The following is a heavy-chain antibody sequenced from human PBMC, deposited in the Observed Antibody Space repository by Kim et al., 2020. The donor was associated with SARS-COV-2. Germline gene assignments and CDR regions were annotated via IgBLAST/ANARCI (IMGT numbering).Heavy chain of an antibody. CDR3: TTGLGRAGY. J-gene: IGHJ4*02. Sequence: GGTTDCAAPVKGRFTISRDDSKNTLYLQMNSLKTEDTAVYYCTTGLGRAGYWGQGTLVTVSS. CDR2: GGTT. D-gene: IGHD7-27*01. V-gene: IGHV3-15*01.